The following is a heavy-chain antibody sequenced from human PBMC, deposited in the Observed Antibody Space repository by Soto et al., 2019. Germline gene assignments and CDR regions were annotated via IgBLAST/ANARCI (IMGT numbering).Heavy chain of an antibody. CDR1: GGSISSLGYY. CDR2: IFHSGNM. J-gene: IGHJ5*02. V-gene: IGHV4-31*11. CDR3: AREERFSHWLDP. Sequence: SETLSLTCAVSGGSISSLGYYWSWIRQDPGKGLEWIGHIFHSGNMDYNPSLQSRVTMSVDTSKNQFSLKLSSVTAADTAMYYCAREERFSHWLDPWGQGTLVTVSS.